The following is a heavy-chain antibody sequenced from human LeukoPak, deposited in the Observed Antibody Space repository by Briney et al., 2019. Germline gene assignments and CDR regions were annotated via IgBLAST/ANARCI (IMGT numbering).Heavy chain of an antibody. CDR1: GGSISSGDYY. D-gene: IGHD2-2*02. J-gene: IGHJ4*02. CDR2: IYYSGST. CDR3: ARQYCSSTNCYTFDY. V-gene: IGHV4-30-4*01. Sequence: PSETLSLTCTVSGGSISSGDYYWSWIRQPPGKGLEWIGYIYYSGSTNYNPSLKSRVTISVDTSKNQFSLKLSSVTAADTAVYYCARQYCSSTNCYTFDYWGQGTLVTVSS.